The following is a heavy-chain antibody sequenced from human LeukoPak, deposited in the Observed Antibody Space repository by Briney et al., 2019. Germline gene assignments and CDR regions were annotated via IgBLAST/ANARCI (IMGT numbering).Heavy chain of an antibody. D-gene: IGHD3-9*01. CDR3: ARDPFDILTDPYFDY. Sequence: GGSLRLSCAASGFTFNFYWMHWVRQAPGKGLLWVSRNNSDGSSTSYADSVKGRFTISRDNAKNTLYLQMNSLRAEDTAVYYCARDPFDILTDPYFDYWGQGTLVTVSS. V-gene: IGHV3-74*01. J-gene: IGHJ4*02. CDR2: NNSDGSST. CDR1: GFTFNFYW.